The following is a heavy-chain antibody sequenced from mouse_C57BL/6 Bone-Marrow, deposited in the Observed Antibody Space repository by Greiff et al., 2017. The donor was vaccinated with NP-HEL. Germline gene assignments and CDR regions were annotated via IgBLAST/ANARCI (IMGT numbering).Heavy chain of an antibody. V-gene: IGHV1-26*01. D-gene: IGHD2-12*01. CDR3: ARPSYYLYAMDY. CDR2: INPNNGGT. J-gene: IGHJ4*01. Sequence: VQLKQSGPELVKPGASVKISCKASGYTFTDYYMNWVKQSHGKSLEWIGDINPNNGGTSYNQKFKGKATLTVDKSSSTAYMELRSLTSEDSAVYYCARPSYYLYAMDYWGQGTSVTVSS. CDR1: GYTFTDYY.